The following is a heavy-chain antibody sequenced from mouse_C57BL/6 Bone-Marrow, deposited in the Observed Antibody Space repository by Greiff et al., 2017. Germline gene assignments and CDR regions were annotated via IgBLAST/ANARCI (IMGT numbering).Heavy chain of an antibody. J-gene: IGHJ4*01. V-gene: IGHV1-64*01. D-gene: IGHD2-2*01. CDR1: GYTFTSYW. CDR3: AREGGVTTHYYAMDY. CDR2: IHPNSGST. Sequence: QVQLQQPGAELVKPGASVKLSCKASGYTFTSYWMHWVKQRPGQGLEWIGMIHPNSGSTNYNEKFKSKATLTVDKSSSTAYMQLSILTSEDSAVYYCAREGGVTTHYYAMDYWGQGTSVTVSS.